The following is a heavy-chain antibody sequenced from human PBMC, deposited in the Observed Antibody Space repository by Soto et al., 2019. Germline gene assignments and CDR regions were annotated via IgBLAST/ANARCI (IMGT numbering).Heavy chain of an antibody. J-gene: IGHJ5*02. CDR2: IIPIFGTA. CDR3: ARDSADCSSTSCYGPQNCFDP. D-gene: IGHD2-2*01. Sequence: QMQLVQSGAEVKKPGSSVKVSCKSSGGTFSSYAISWVRQAPRQRLEWMGGIIPIFGTANYAQKFQGRDTITADESTSTAYMELSSLRSEDTAVYYCARDSADCSSTSCYGPQNCFDPWGQGTLVTVSS. CDR1: GGTFSSYA. V-gene: IGHV1-69*01.